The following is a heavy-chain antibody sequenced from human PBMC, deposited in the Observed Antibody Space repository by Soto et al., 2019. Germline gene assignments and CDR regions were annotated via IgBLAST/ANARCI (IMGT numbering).Heavy chain of an antibody. J-gene: IGHJ6*02. D-gene: IGHD3-10*01. CDR2: IIPIFGTA. Sequence: QVQLVQSGAEVKKPGSSVKVSCKASGGTFSSYAISWVRQAPGQGLEWMGGIIPIFGTANYAQKFQGRVTITADESTRTAYMELSSLRSEDTAVYYCARDFRITMVRGEIYYYYYGMDVWGQGTTVTVSS. V-gene: IGHV1-69*01. CDR3: ARDFRITMVRGEIYYYYYGMDV. CDR1: GGTFSSYA.